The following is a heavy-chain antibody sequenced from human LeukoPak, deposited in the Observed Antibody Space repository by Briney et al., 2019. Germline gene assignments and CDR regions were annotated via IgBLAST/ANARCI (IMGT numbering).Heavy chain of an antibody. D-gene: IGHD6-6*01. Sequence: SETLSPTCTVSGGSISSYYWSWIRQPPGKGLEWIGYIYYSGSTNYNPSLKSRVTISVDTSKNQFSLKLSSVTAADTAVYYCARHARRSGYYYYYMDVWGKGTTVTVSS. J-gene: IGHJ6*03. CDR3: ARHARRSGYYYYYMDV. CDR1: GGSISSYY. V-gene: IGHV4-59*08. CDR2: IYYSGST.